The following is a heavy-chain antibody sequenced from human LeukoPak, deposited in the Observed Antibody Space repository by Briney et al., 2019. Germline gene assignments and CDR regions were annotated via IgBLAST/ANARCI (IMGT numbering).Heavy chain of an antibody. CDR2: IDPSDSYT. V-gene: IGHV5-10-1*01. J-gene: IGHJ4*02. D-gene: IGHD4-23*01. CDR3: ARSYGGNSELGY. CDR1: GYSFTNYW. Sequence: GESLKISCKGSGYSFTNYWIGWVRQMPGKGLEWMGRIDPSDSYTNYSPSFQGHVTISADKSVSTAYLQWSSLKASDTAMYYCARSYGGNSELGYWGQGTLVTVSS.